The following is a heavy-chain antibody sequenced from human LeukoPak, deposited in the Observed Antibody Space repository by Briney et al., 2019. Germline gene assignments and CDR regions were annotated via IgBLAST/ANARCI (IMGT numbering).Heavy chain of an antibody. CDR3: ALLWFGELLPFDY. D-gene: IGHD3-10*01. CDR1: GYTFANHD. J-gene: IGHJ4*02. CDR2: MNPKSGNA. V-gene: IGHV1-8*01. Sequence: ASVKVSCKASGYTFANHDINWVRQASGQGLEWMGWMNPKSGNAGYLQKFQGRVTMTRDTSISTAYMELSRLRSDDTAVYYCALLWFGELLPFDYWGQGTLVTVSS.